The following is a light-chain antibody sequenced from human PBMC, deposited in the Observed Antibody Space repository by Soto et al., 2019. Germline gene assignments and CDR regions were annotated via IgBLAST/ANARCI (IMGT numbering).Light chain of an antibody. CDR3: QHTYNTPFT. CDR1: QSISRY. CDR2: AAS. Sequence: DIQMTQAPSSLSASVGDRVTITCRASQSISRYVNWYQQKPRKAPRLLIFAASSLQGGVPSRFSGSGSVTDFTLTISSLQPEDFATYYCQHTYNTPFTFGPGTKVDIK. V-gene: IGKV1-39*01. J-gene: IGKJ3*01.